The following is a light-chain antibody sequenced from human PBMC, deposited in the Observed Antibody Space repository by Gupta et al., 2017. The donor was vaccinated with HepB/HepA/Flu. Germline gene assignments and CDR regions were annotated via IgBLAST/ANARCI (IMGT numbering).Light chain of an antibody. CDR2: GKN. Sequence: ELTHEPAVSVALGQTVRITCQGDSLRSYYASWYQQKPGHAPVLVIYGKNNRPSGIPDRFSGSSSGNTASLTITSAQAEDEADYYCNSRDSSGNHVVFGGGTKLTVL. V-gene: IGLV3-19*01. CDR3: NSRDSSGNHVV. CDR1: SLRSYY. J-gene: IGLJ2*01.